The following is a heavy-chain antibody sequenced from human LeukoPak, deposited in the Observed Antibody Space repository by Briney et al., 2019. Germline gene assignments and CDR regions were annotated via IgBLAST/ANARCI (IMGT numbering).Heavy chain of an antibody. CDR3: ARRVYVSSGYYSYFDY. Sequence: GGSLRLSCAASGFTFSSYDRHWVRQATGKGLEWVSAIGTAGDPYYPGSVKGRFTISRENAKNSLYLQMNSLRAGDTAVYYCARRVYVSSGYYSYFDYWGQGTLVTVSS. CDR1: GFTFSSYD. CDR2: IGTAGDP. D-gene: IGHD3-22*01. V-gene: IGHV3-13*05. J-gene: IGHJ4*02.